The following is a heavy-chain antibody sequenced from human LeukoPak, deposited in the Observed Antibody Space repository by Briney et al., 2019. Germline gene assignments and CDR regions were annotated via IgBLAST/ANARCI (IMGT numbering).Heavy chain of an antibody. V-gene: IGHV4-39*07. J-gene: IGHJ3*01. CDR1: GGSISSYY. CDR2: IYYRGNT. CDR3: ARVYSSAWTDAFDV. D-gene: IGHD6-19*01. Sequence: SETLSLTCTVSGGSISSYYWGWIRQPPGKGLDWIVSIYYRGNTYYNPSFKSRVTISVDTSKSHFSLKLSSVTAADTAVYYCARVYSSAWTDAFDVWGHGQWSPSLQ.